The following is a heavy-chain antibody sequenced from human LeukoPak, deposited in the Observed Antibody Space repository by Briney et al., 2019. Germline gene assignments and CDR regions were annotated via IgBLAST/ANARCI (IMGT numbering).Heavy chain of an antibody. D-gene: IGHD1-7*01. CDR1: GFTFENHG. V-gene: IGHV3-20*04. CDR2: TDWNGGTT. J-gene: IGHJ4*02. Sequence: GGSLRLSCVVSGFTFENHGMSWVRQAPGKWLEWVSSTDWNGGTTAYADSVKDRFTISRDNAKNSLYLQMNSLRVEDTAVYYCARELSGTTSYYFDYWGQGTLVTVSS. CDR3: ARELSGTTSYYFDY.